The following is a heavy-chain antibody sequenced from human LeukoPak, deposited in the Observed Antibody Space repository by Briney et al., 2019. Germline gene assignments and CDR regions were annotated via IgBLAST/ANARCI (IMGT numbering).Heavy chain of an antibody. V-gene: IGHV3-30*02. Sequence: GGSLRLSCAASGFTFSSYGMHWGRQAPGKGLEWVAFIRYDGSNKYYADSVKGRFTISRDNSKNTLYLQMNSLRAEDTAVYYCAKDKILGYCSGGSCQGLDYWGQGTLVTVSS. J-gene: IGHJ4*02. D-gene: IGHD2-15*01. CDR3: AKDKILGYCSGGSCQGLDY. CDR2: IRYDGSNK. CDR1: GFTFSSYG.